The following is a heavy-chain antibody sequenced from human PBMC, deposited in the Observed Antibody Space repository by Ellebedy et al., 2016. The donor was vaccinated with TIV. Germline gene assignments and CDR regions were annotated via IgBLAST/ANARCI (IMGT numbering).Heavy chain of an antibody. J-gene: IGHJ4*02. V-gene: IGHV3-53*01. CDR3: ASSPSQGY. CDR2: IYMGGNT. Sequence: GESLKISCAASGFTVSNNYMSWVRQAPGKGLEWVSVIYMGGNTFYAESVKGRFTISRDSSQNTLYLQMDSLRAEDTAVYYCASSPSQGYWGQGTLVTVSS. CDR1: GFTVSNNY.